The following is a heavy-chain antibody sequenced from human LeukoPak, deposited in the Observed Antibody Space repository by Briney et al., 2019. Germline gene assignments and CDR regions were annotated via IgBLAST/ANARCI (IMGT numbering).Heavy chain of an antibody. J-gene: IGHJ6*03. CDR3: ARTAVGAGEGYMDV. CDR2: INPNSGGT. D-gene: IGHD1-26*01. CDR1: GYTFTGYY. Sequence: ASVKVSCKASGYTFTGYYMHWVRQALGQGLEWMGWINPNSGGTNYAQKFQGRVTMTRDTSISTAYMELSRLRSDDTAVYYCARTAVGAGEGYMDVWGKGTTVTVSS. V-gene: IGHV1-2*02.